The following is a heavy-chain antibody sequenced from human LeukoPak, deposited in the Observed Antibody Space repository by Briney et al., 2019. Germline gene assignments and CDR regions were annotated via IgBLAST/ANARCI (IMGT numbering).Heavy chain of an antibody. V-gene: IGHV4-34*01. D-gene: IGHD2-8*02. CDR2: INHSGST. CDR3: ARVGYGWLVGDY. CDR1: GGSFSGYY. J-gene: IGHJ4*02. Sequence: SETLSLTCAVYGGSFSGYYWSWIRQPPGKGLEWIGEINHSGSTNYNPSLKSRVTISVDTSKNQFSLKLSSVTAADTAVYYCARVGYGWLVGDYWGQGTLVTVSS.